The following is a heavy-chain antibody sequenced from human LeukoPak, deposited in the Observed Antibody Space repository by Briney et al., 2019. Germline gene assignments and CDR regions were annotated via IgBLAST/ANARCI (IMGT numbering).Heavy chain of an antibody. Sequence: GGSLRLSCAASGFTFSSYWMSWVRQAPGKGLEWVANIKQDGSEKYYADSVKGRFTISRDNSKNTLYLQMNSLRAEDTAVYYCARDLRFGGSYSWSYYYYYMDVWGKGTTVTVSS. D-gene: IGHD1-26*01. CDR1: GFTFSSYW. V-gene: IGHV3-7*01. J-gene: IGHJ6*03. CDR3: ARDLRFGGSYSWSYYYYYMDV. CDR2: IKQDGSEK.